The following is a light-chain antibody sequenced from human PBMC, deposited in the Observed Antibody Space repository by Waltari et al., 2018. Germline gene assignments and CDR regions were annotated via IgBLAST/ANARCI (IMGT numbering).Light chain of an antibody. CDR3: QQYNNWPPQDA. CDR1: QSVGGN. CDR2: AAS. V-gene: IGKV3-15*01. Sequence: EIVMTQSPATLCVSAGETATLSCRASQSVGGNLAWYQQKPGQAPRLLIYAASTRATGLPGRFSGSGSGTEFTLTLSSLQSEDFAIYYCQQYNNWPPQDAFGQGTKLEIK. J-gene: IGKJ2*01.